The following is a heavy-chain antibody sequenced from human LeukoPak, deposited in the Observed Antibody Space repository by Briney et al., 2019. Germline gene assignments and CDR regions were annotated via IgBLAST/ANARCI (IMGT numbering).Heavy chain of an antibody. CDR2: ISNNGGYT. J-gene: IGHJ4*02. CDR3: AKQLGYCSDGSCYFPY. D-gene: IGHD2-15*01. Sequence: GGSLRLSCAASGFTFSSYAMHWVRQAPGKGLEWVSAISNNGGYTYYADSVQGRFTISRDNSKSTLCLQMNSLRAEDTAVYYCAKQLGYCSDGSCYFPYWGQGTLVTVSS. V-gene: IGHV3-23*01. CDR1: GFTFSSYA.